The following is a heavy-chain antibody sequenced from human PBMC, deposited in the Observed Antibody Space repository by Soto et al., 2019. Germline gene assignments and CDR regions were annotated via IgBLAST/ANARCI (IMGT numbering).Heavy chain of an antibody. V-gene: IGHV1-3*01. D-gene: IGHD2-15*01. CDR3: ARCAAVTRTVSFYYNGLDV. Sequence: QVQLVQSGAEVRKPGASVKVSCKASGYSFSSHAIHWVRQAPGQRLEWMGWIHAGNGNTKYSQNFQGRVTITRDISASAAYVELSNLLSENTAAYYCARCAAVTRTVSFYYNGLDVWGQGTRVAAS. CDR1: GYSFSSHA. J-gene: IGHJ6*02. CDR2: IHAGNGNT.